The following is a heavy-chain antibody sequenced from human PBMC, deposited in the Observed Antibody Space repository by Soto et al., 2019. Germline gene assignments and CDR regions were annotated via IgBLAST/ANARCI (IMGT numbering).Heavy chain of an antibody. CDR2: IYYSGST. J-gene: IGHJ6*02. Sequence: SETLSLTCTVSGGSISSSSYYWGWIRQPPGKGLEWIGSIYYSGSTYYNPSLKSRVTISVDTSKNQFSLKLSSVTAADTAVYYCAEQGYCSGGSCSRPYYYYGMDVWGQGTTVTVSS. CDR1: GGSISSSSYY. V-gene: IGHV4-39*01. CDR3: AEQGYCSGGSCSRPYYYYGMDV. D-gene: IGHD2-15*01.